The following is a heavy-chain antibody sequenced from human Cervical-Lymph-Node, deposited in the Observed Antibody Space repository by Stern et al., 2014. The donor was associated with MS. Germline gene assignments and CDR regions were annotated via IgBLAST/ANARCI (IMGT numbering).Heavy chain of an antibody. V-gene: IGHV4-38-2*02. CDR3: AREEQQLVHGNWFDP. J-gene: IGHJ5*02. CDR1: GYSISSGYY. CDR2: IYHSGST. Sequence: VQLVESGPGLVKPSETLSLTCTVSGYSISSGYYWGWIRQPPGTGLEWIGTIYHSGSTYYTPSHKSRVTISVDTSKNQFSLKLSSGTAADTAVYYCAREEQQLVHGNWFDPWGQGTLVTVSS. D-gene: IGHD6-13*01.